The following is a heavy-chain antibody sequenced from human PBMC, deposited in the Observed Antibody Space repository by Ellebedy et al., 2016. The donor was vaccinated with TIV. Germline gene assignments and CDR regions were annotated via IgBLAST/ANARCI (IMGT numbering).Heavy chain of an antibody. CDR3: ATSYDSSGYYDDDAFDI. CDR2: IYYSGST. V-gene: IGHV4-59*01. CDR1: GGSISTYY. D-gene: IGHD3-22*01. J-gene: IGHJ3*02. Sequence: MPSETLSLTCTVSGGSISTYYWSWIRQHPGKGLEWIGYIYYSGSTKYNPSLKSRVTMSVDTSKKQFSLNLSPVTAADTAVYYCATSYDSSGYYDDDAFDIWGQGTMVTVSS.